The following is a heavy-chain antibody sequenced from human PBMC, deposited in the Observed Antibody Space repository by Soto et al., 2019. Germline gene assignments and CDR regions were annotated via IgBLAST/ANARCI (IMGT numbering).Heavy chain of an antibody. CDR2: ISPDGTIP. Sequence: EVQLVESGGGLVQPGGSLRLSCAVSGFTFSNYWMHWVRQAPGKGLVWVSTISPDGTIPDYPDSVKGRLAISRDNAKSTLFLRINSLGPEETAVYYCARVRGDAFDIWGQGTMVTVSS. J-gene: IGHJ3*02. D-gene: IGHD3-10*01. CDR1: GFTFSNYW. V-gene: IGHV3-74*01. CDR3: ARVRGDAFDI.